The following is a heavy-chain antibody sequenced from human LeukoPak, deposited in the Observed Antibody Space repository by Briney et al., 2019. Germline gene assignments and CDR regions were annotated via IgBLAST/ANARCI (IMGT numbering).Heavy chain of an antibody. D-gene: IGHD2-15*01. Sequence: SETLSLTCAVYGGSFSGYYWSWIRQPPGKGLEWIGEINHSGSTNYNPSLKSRVTISVDTSKNQFSLKLSSVTAADTAVYYCARGRDIVVNRRTRSYYYMDVWGQGTLVTVSS. CDR3: ARGRDIVVNRRTRSYYYMDV. J-gene: IGHJ6*03. CDR2: INHSGST. V-gene: IGHV4-34*01. CDR1: GGSFSGYY.